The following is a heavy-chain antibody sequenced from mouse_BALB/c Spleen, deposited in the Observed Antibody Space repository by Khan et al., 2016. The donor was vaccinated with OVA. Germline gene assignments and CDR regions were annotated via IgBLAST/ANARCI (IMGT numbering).Heavy chain of an antibody. CDR3: VRGFYGDPVAY. V-gene: IGHV5-4*02. J-gene: IGHJ3*01. CDR1: GFPFSDYY. Sequence: EVELVESGGGLVKPGGSLTLSCAASGFPFSDYYMYWVRQTPEKRLEWVATISDGGSYTYYPDSVKGRFTISRDDAENNLYLQMSSLKSEDTAMYHCVRGFYGDPVAYWGQGTLVTVSA. D-gene: IGHD2-13*01. CDR2: ISDGGSYT.